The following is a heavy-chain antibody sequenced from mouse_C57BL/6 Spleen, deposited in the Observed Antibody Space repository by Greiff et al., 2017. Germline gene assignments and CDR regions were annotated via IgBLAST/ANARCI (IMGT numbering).Heavy chain of an antibody. CDR3: AKGWLLHYYAMDD. Sequence: QVTLKVSGAELMKPGASVKLSCKASGYTFTGYWIEWVKQRPGHGLEWIGEILPGSGRTNYNEKFKGKATFTADSSSNTAYMQLNRQTTEDSAIYYCAKGWLLHYYAMDDWGQGTSVTVSS. CDR2: ILPGSGRT. J-gene: IGHJ4*01. CDR1: GYTFTGYW. V-gene: IGHV1-9*01. D-gene: IGHD2-3*01.